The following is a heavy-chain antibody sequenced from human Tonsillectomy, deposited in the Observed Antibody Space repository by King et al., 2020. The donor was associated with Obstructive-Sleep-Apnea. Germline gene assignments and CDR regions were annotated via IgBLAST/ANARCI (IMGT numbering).Heavy chain of an antibody. CDR3: ARGIVVVTAILGYYFDY. J-gene: IGHJ4*02. Sequence: VQLVESGGGLVQPGGSLRLSCAASGFTFITYAMHWVRQAPGKGLEYVSAISSNGVSTYYANSVKGRFTISRDNSKNTLYLQMGSLRAEDMAVYYCARGIVVVTAILGYYFDYWGQGTLVTVSS. V-gene: IGHV3-64*01. CDR2: ISSNGVST. CDR1: GFTFITYA. D-gene: IGHD2-21*02.